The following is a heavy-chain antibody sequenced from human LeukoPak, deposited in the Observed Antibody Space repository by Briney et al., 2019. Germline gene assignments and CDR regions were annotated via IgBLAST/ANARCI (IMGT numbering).Heavy chain of an antibody. J-gene: IGHJ4*02. Sequence: SETLSLTCTVSGGSISSSSYYWGWIRQPPGKGLEWIGNIFYSGSTYYSPSLKSRVTISVDTSKNQFSLKLSSVTAADTAVYYCAREAKGITMIVVVDYWGQGTLVTVSS. V-gene: IGHV4-39*07. CDR1: GGSISSSSYY. D-gene: IGHD3-22*01. CDR3: AREAKGITMIVVVDY. CDR2: IFYSGST.